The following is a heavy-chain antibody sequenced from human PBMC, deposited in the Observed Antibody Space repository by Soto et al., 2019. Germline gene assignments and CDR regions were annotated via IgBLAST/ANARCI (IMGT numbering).Heavy chain of an antibody. J-gene: IGHJ5*02. CDR2: ISFDGDNK. CDR3: ARDLFSSRDIVVVPRFDP. V-gene: IGHV3-30-3*01. CDR1: GFTFINYS. Sequence: GGSLILSWAASGFTFINYSGHWVRQAPGKGLEWVAVISFDGDNKYSADSLKGRFTISRDNSKNMVYLQMDSLRPEDTAVYYCARDLFSSRDIVVVPRFDPWGRGTLVNVSS. D-gene: IGHD2-2*01.